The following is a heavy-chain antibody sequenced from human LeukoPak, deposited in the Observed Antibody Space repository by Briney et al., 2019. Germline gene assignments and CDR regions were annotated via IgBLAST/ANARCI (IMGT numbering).Heavy chain of an antibody. J-gene: IGHJ4*02. CDR1: GGSFSGYY. V-gene: IGHV3-66*01. CDR2: IYTGGST. CDR3: ARNLYYYDSSGYYYY. Sequence: PSETLSLTCAVYGGSFSGYYWSWVRQAPGKGLEWVSAIYTGGSTYYAGSVKGRFTISRDNSKNTLYLQMNSLRAEDTAVYYCARNLYYYDSSGYYYYWGQGTLVTVSS. D-gene: IGHD3-22*01.